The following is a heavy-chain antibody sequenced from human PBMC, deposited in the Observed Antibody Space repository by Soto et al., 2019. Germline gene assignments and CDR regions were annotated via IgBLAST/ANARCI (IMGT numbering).Heavy chain of an antibody. Sequence: PSGTLSLTCNMSGDSYSISTYSWSWSRQQPGTAMQWIGFIYQSGVTSYNPSLASRVSISLDRSNNQCSLKLKSVTAADTAVYFCAGMPYTSGLRFDPWGPCTLVT. CDR2: IYQSGVT. J-gene: IGHJ5*02. CDR3: AGMPYTSGLRFDP. D-gene: IGHD6-19*01. V-gene: IGHV4-30-2*01. CDR1: GDSYSISTYS.